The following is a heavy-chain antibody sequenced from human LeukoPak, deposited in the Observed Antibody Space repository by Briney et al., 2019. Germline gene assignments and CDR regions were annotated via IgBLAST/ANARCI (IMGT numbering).Heavy chain of an antibody. CDR2: IYHSGNT. CDR3: ARGGTRITIVGVVINDFDY. CDR1: GGSISSGDYY. D-gene: IGHD3-3*01. Sequence: PSQTLSLTCNVSGGSISSGDYYWSWIRQPPGKGLEWIGYIYHSGNTYYNPSLKSRPTISVDTPRNQFSLKLRSVTAADTAVYYCARGGTRITIVGVVINDFDYWGQGTLVTVSS. V-gene: IGHV4-30-4*08. J-gene: IGHJ4*02.